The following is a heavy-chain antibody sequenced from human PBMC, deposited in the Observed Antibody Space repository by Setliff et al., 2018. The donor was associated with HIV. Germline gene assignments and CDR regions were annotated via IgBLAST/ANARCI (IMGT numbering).Heavy chain of an antibody. J-gene: IGHJ3*02. Sequence: GGSLRLSCEASGFTFSRHYMTWVRQSPGKGLEWVAILNQDGSEKYYVDSVKGRFTISRDNADNSLHLQMNSLRVEDTAVYYCARDWLADGYSTKFAFDIWGKGTMVTVSS. D-gene: IGHD5-18*01. CDR1: GFTFSRHY. V-gene: IGHV3-7*03. CDR2: LNQDGSEK. CDR3: ARDWLADGYSTKFAFDI.